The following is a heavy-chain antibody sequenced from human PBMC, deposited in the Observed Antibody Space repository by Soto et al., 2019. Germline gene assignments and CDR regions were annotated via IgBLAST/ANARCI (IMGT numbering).Heavy chain of an antibody. CDR1: GGTFSSYA. CDR3: ATNDGSSWYWFDP. V-gene: IGHV1-69*13. J-gene: IGHJ5*02. D-gene: IGHD6-13*01. Sequence: GASVKVSCKASGGTFSSYAISWVRQAPGQGLEWMGGIIPIFGTANYAQKFQGRVTITADESTSTAYMELSSLRSEDTAVYYCATNDGSSWYWFDPWGQGTLVTVSS. CDR2: IIPIFGTA.